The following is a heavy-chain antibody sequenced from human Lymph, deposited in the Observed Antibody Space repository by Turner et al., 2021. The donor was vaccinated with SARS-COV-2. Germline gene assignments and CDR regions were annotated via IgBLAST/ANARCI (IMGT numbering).Heavy chain of an antibody. Sequence: ELQLVESGGVLVKPGGSLRLPCVASGCTFSTYSMNWFRQAPGKGLEWISSISSTSSYMSYADSAKGRFTISRDDAKNPRLLQMNSLRAEDTAVYYCARDIPTTADYFDCWGQGTLVTVSS. D-gene: IGHD4-17*01. CDR3: ARDIPTTADYFDC. V-gene: IGHV3-21*01. CDR1: GCTFSTYS. J-gene: IGHJ4*02. CDR2: ISSTSSYM.